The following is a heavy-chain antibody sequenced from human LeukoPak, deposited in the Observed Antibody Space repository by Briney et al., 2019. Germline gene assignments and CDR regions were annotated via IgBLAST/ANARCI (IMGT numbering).Heavy chain of an antibody. J-gene: IGHJ4*02. V-gene: IGHV3-23*01. D-gene: IGHD2-15*01. Sequence: GGSLRLSCSASGFTFSNHAMHWVRQAPGKGLEWVSGITQNGGGTYCADSVKGRFTISRDNPENTLYLHMNSLRADDSAVYYCVRDFHCGGGSCPLFDYWGQGTLVTVSS. CDR2: ITQNGGGT. CDR3: VRDFHCGGGSCPLFDY. CDR1: GFTFSNHA.